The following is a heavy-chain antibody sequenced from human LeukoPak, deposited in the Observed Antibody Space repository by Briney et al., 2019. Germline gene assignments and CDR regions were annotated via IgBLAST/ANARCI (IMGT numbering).Heavy chain of an antibody. Sequence: GGSLRLSCAASGFTFSSYDILWVRQAAGKGLEWVAFIRYDGSNKHYADSVKGRFTISRDNSKNTLYLQMNSLRAEDTAVYYCAKAMYYYDSSGIDYWGQGTLVSVSS. V-gene: IGHV3-30*02. CDR3: AKAMYYYDSSGIDY. CDR1: GFTFSSYD. J-gene: IGHJ4*02. CDR2: IRYDGSNK. D-gene: IGHD3-22*01.